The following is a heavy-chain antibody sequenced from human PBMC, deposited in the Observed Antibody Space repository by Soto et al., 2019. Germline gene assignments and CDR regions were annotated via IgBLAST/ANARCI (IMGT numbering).Heavy chain of an antibody. J-gene: IGHJ6*02. CDR3: ARPNWGDYGDYYYYGKDV. Sequence: ASVKVSCKASGYTFTSYAMHWVRQVPGQRLEWMGWINAGNGNTKYSQKFQGRVTITRDTSASTAYMELSSLRSEDTAVYYCARPNWGDYGDYYYYGKDVWGQGTTVTVSS. CDR1: GYTFTSYA. CDR2: INAGNGNT. D-gene: IGHD7-27*01. V-gene: IGHV1-3*01.